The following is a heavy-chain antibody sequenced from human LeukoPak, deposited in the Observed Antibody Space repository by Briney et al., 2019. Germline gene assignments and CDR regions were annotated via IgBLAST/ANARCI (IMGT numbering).Heavy chain of an antibody. V-gene: IGHV3-7*03. D-gene: IGHD3-3*01. Sequence: SGGSLRLSCVVSGFTLSSRWMMWVRQAPGEGLEWMTNINRDGSEKNYVDSVKRRFTITRDNAENSLYLQMNSLKVEDSAIYYCATYDSWSGYNIAYWGQGTLVTVSS. CDR1: GFTLSSRW. CDR2: INRDGSEK. CDR3: ATYDSWSGYNIAY. J-gene: IGHJ4*02.